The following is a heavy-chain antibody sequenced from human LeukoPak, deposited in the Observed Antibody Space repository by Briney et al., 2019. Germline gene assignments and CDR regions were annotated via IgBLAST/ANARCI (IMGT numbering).Heavy chain of an antibody. CDR1: GYSLSSGYY. V-gene: IGHV4-38-2*02. CDR2: ISHSGST. D-gene: IGHD6-19*01. Sequence: PSETLSLTCTVSGYSLSSGYYWGCIRQPPGKGLEWIGSISHSGSTYYNPSLKSRVTISVDTSKNQFSLKLSSVTAADTAVYYCARDRSGWYYFDYWGQGTLVTVSS. CDR3: ARDRSGWYYFDY. J-gene: IGHJ4*02.